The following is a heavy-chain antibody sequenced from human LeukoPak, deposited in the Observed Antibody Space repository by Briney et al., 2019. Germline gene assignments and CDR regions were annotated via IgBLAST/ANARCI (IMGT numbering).Heavy chain of an antibody. CDR3: ARGYCSSTDCYALAPFDY. D-gene: IGHD2-2*01. CDR1: GGSISSSSYY. J-gene: IGHJ4*02. V-gene: IGHV4-39*07. Sequence: SETLSLTCTVSGGSISSSSYYWGWIRQPPGKGLEWIGNIYYSGNTYYNPSLKSRVTISVDTSKNQFSLKLSSVTAADTAVYYCARGYCSSTDCYALAPFDYWGQGTLVAVSS. CDR2: IYYSGNT.